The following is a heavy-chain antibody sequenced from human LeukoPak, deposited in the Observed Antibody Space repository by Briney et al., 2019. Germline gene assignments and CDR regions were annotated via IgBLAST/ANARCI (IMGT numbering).Heavy chain of an antibody. V-gene: IGHV1-69*04. CDR1: GGTFSSYA. CDR2: IIPIFGIA. D-gene: IGHD2-21*01. Sequence: ASVKASCKASGGTFSSYAISWVRQAPGQGLEWMGRIIPIFGIANYAQKFQGRVTITADKSTSTAYMELSSLRSEDTAVYYCARDLEAYGWFDPWGQGTLVTVSS. CDR3: ARDLEAYGWFDP. J-gene: IGHJ5*02.